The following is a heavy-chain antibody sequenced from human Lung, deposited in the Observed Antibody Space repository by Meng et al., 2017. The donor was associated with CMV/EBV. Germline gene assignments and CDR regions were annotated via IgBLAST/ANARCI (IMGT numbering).Heavy chain of an antibody. CDR1: GFRFDGYG. J-gene: IGHJ4*02. CDR2: IRHDGTNK. V-gene: IGHV3-30*02. D-gene: IGHD3-16*01. CDR3: AKDLLLFGGPNAYFDQ. Sequence: SCAASGFRFDGYGMHWVRQTPGKGLEWVAFIRHDGTNKFYGDSVKGRFTISRDNSKNTVYLQMNSLRPEETAVYYCAKDLLLFGGPNAYFDQWGQGTXVTVSS.